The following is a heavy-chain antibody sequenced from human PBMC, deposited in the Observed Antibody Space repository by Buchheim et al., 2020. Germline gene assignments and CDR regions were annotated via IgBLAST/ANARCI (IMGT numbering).Heavy chain of an antibody. CDR1: GFTFSSYG. V-gene: IGHV3-30*18. Sequence: QVQLVESGGGVVQPGRSLRLSCAASGFTFSSYGMHWVRQAPGKGLEWVAVISYDGSNKYYADSVKGRFTISRDNSKNMLYLQMNSLRAEDTAVYYCAKDRRDYVWGSYRYTNWFDPWGQGTL. CDR2: ISYDGSNK. J-gene: IGHJ5*02. D-gene: IGHD3-16*02. CDR3: AKDRRDYVWGSYRYTNWFDP.